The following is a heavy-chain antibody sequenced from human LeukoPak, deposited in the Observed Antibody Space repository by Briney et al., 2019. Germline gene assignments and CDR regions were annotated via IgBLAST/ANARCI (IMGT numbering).Heavy chain of an antibody. V-gene: IGHV4-34*01. D-gene: IGHD6-19*01. CDR1: GGSFSGYY. J-gene: IGHJ3*02. CDR2: INHSGST. Sequence: PSETLSLTCAVYGGSFSGYYWSWIRQPPGKGLEWIGEINHSGSTNYNPSLKSRVTISVDTSKNQFSLKLSSVTAADTAVYYCARVRAVAGNHDAFDIWGQGTMVTVSS. CDR3: ARVRAVAGNHDAFDI.